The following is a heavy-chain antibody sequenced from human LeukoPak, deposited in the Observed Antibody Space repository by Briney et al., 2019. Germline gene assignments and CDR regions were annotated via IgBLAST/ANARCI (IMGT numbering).Heavy chain of an antibody. J-gene: IGHJ6*02. CDR2: IYSGSNT. CDR3: ARGDMSHWYGMAV. Sequence: GGSLRLSCAASGFTVSSNQMSWVRQAPGKGLEWVSVIYSGSNTHYADSVKGRFTISRDNSKNTLFLQMNSLRVEDTAVYYCARGDMSHWYGMAVWGPGTTVTVSS. V-gene: IGHV3-66*01. D-gene: IGHD2-15*01. CDR1: GFTVSSNQ.